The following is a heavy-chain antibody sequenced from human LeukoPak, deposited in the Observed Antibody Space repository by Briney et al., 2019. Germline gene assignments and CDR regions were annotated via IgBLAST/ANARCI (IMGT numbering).Heavy chain of an antibody. CDR1: GYSISSGYY. D-gene: IGHD3-22*01. V-gene: IGHV4-38-2*01. CDR3: ARSPGITMIVVVNY. J-gene: IGHJ4*02. Sequence: SETLSLTCAVSGYSISSGYYWGWTRQPPGKGLEWIGSIYHSGSTYYNPSLKSRVTISVDTSKNQFSLKLSSVTAADTAVYYCARSPGITMIVVVNYWGQGTLVTVSS. CDR2: IYHSGST.